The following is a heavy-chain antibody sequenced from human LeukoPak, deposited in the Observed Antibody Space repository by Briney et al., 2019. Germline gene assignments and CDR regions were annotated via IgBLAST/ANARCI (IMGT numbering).Heavy chain of an antibody. J-gene: IGHJ4*02. D-gene: IGHD3-22*01. CDR1: GYTFTDHY. V-gene: IGHV1-69-2*01. CDR2: VDPEDGET. CDR3: ATENYYDSSGFKD. Sequence: ASVKVSCKVSGYTFTDHYMHWVQQAPGKGLEWMGLVDPEDGETIYAEKFQGRVTITADTSTDTAYMELSSLRSEDTAVYYCATENYYDSSGFKDWGQGTLVTVSS.